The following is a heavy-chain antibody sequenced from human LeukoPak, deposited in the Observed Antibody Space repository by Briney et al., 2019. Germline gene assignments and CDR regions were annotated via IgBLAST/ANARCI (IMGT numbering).Heavy chain of an antibody. J-gene: IGHJ6*02. CDR2: ISSSSSYI. D-gene: IGHD3-16*01. CDR1: GFTFSSYS. Sequence: GGSLRLSCAASGFTFSSYSMNWVRQAPGKGLEWVSSISSSSSYIYCADSVKGRFTISRDNAKNSLYLQMNSLRAEDTAVYYCARDWGYYYYYGMDVWGQGTTVTVSS. V-gene: IGHV3-21*01. CDR3: ARDWGYYYYYGMDV.